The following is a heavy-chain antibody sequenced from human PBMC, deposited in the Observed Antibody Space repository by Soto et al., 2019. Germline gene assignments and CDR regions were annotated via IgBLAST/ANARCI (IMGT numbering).Heavy chain of an antibody. V-gene: IGHV1-18*01. CDR1: GYTFTSYG. CDR2: ISAYNGNT. CDR3: ARDAIAVDGDYYYYGMDV. Sequence: QVQLVQSGAEVKKPGASVKVSCKASGYTFTSYGISWVRQAPGQGLEWMGWISAYNGNTNYAQKLQGRVTMTTDTSTRTAYMELRSLRSDDTAVYYCARDAIAVDGDYYYYGMDVWGQGTTVTVSS. J-gene: IGHJ6*02. D-gene: IGHD6-19*01.